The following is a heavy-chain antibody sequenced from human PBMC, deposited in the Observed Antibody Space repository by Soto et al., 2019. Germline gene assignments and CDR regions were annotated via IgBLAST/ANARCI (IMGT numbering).Heavy chain of an antibody. D-gene: IGHD6-13*01. V-gene: IGHV4-59*01. Sequence: PSETLSLTCTVSGASIRSYYWRWIRQPPGKGLEWIGFIHHSGSTNYNPSLKSRLTMSVDTSKNQFSLKLSSVTAADTAVYYCTRGDSSSWRPHFDYWGQGTLVTVSS. CDR2: IHHSGST. CDR1: GASIRSYY. J-gene: IGHJ4*02. CDR3: TRGDSSSWRPHFDY.